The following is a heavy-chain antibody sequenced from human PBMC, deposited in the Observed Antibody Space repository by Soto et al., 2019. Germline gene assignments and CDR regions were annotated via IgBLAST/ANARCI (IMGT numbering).Heavy chain of an antibody. CDR1: GGTFNSFS. Sequence: QVQLVQSGAEVKTPGSSVKVSCKASGGTFNSFSIDWVRQAPGQGLEWMGGIIPMSGRPNYAQRFQGGVTFSADKSTNTVYMEVNRLTYEDTAVYYCTRRGRESANWFDPWGQGTRVTVSS. J-gene: IGHJ5*02. CDR3: TRRGRESANWFDP. V-gene: IGHV1-69*06. CDR2: IIPMSGRP.